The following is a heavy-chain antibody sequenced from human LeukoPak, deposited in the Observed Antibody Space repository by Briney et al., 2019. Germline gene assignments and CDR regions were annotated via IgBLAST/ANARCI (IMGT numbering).Heavy chain of an antibody. CDR2: IIPIFGTA. J-gene: IGHJ4*02. CDR3: ARGYYDSSGYPFDY. Sequence: SVKVSCKASGGTFSSYAISWVPQAPGQGLEWMGRIIPIFGTANYAQKFQGRVTITTDESTSTAYMELSSLRSEDTAVYYCARGYYDSSGYPFDYWGQGTLVTVSS. CDR1: GGTFSSYA. D-gene: IGHD3-22*01. V-gene: IGHV1-69*05.